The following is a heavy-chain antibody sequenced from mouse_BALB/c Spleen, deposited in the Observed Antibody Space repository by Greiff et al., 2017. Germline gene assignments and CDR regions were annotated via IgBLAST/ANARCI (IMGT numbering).Heavy chain of an antibody. CDR2: IWGDGST. CDR1: GFSLTGYG. Sequence: QVHVKQSGPGLVAPSQSLSITCTVSGFSLTGYGVNWVRQPPGKGLEWLGMIWGDGSTDYNSALKSRLSIRKDNSKSQVFLKMNSLQTDDTARYYCARDLMRYYAMDYWGQGTSVTVSS. CDR3: ARDLMRYYAMDY. J-gene: IGHJ4*01. D-gene: IGHD2-3*01. V-gene: IGHV2-6-7*01.